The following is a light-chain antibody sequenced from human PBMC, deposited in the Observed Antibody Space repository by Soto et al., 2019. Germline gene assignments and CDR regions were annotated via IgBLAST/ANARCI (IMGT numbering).Light chain of an antibody. CDR2: DAS. J-gene: IGKJ1*01. Sequence: EIVMTQSPTILSVSPGERATLSCRASQSVSSYLAWYQQKPGQAPRLLIYDASNRATGIPARISGSGSGTDFTLTISRLEPADFAVYYCQQYQNSPRTFGQGTKVDIK. CDR3: QQYQNSPRT. CDR1: QSVSSY. V-gene: IGKV3D-15*01.